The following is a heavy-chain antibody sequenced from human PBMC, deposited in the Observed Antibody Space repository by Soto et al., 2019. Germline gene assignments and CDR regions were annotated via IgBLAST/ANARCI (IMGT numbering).Heavy chain of an antibody. CDR1: GYTFTSYY. Sequence: GASVKVSCKASGYTFTSYYMHWVRQAPGQGLEWMGIINPSGGSTSYAQKFQGRVTMTRDTSISTAYMELSRLRSDDTAVYYCARALLFDYWGQGTLVTVPQ. V-gene: IGHV1-46*01. CDR3: ARALLFDY. CDR2: INPSGGST. J-gene: IGHJ4*02.